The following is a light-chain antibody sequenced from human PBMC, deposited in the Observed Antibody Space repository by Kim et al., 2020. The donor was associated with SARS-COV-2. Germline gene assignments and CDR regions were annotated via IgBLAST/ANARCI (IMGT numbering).Light chain of an antibody. Sequence: QLVLTQSSSASASSGSSVRLTCTLSSGHSNYIIAWHQLQPGKAPRYLMKVENSGSYNKGSGVPDRFSGSSSGADRYLTISNLLSEDEADYYCETWDSNTWVFGGGTQLTVL. J-gene: IGLJ3*02. CDR3: ETWDSNTWV. CDR1: SGHSNYI. CDR2: VENSGSY. V-gene: IGLV4-60*03.